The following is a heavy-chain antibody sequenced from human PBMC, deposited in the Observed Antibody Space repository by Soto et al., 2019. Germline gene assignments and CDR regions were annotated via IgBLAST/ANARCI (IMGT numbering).Heavy chain of an antibody. CDR3: AVDYYDSSGYYSYYYGMDV. CDR2: ISYDGSNK. V-gene: IGHV3-30-3*01. CDR1: GFTFSSYA. D-gene: IGHD3-22*01. Sequence: VGSLRLSCAASGFTFSSYAMHWVRQAPGKGLEWVAVISYDGSNKYYADSVKGRFTISRDNSKNTLYLQMNSLRAEDTAVYYCAVDYYDSSGYYSYYYGMDVWGQGTTVTVSS. J-gene: IGHJ6*02.